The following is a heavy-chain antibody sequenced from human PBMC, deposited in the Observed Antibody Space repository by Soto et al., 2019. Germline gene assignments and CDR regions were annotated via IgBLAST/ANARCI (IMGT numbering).Heavy chain of an antibody. CDR2: IDPTDSYT. D-gene: IGHD6-6*01. Sequence: GESLKISCKGSGYSFTSYWITWVRQMPGKGLEWVGRIDPTDSYTSYSPAFQGHVTISGDKSISTAYLQWSTLKASDTAMYYCARHGDSSSPSWFDPWGQGTLVTVSS. CDR1: GYSFTSYW. V-gene: IGHV5-10-1*01. CDR3: ARHGDSSSPSWFDP. J-gene: IGHJ5*02.